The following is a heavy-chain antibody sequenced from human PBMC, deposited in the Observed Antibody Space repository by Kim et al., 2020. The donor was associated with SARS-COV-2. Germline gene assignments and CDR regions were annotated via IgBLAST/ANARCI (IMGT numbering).Heavy chain of an antibody. Sequence: GGSLRLSCAASGFTFSSYAMHWVRQAPGKGLEWVAVISYDGSNKYYADSVKGRFTISRDNSKNTLYLQMNSLRAEDTAVYYCARSDVWFGEYGLGYYYYGVDVWAQGTTVTVSS. CDR2: ISYDGSNK. CDR1: GFTFSSYA. CDR3: ARSDVWFGEYGLGYYYYGVDV. D-gene: IGHD3-10*01. J-gene: IGHJ6*02. V-gene: IGHV3-30-3*01.